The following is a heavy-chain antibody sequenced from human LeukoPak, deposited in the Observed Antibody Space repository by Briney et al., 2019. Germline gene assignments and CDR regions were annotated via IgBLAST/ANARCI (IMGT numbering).Heavy chain of an antibody. Sequence: GAAVNVSCKASGCTFTSYGISWVRQAPAHGSGGMGWIRAYNGNTNYAQKLQGRVTMTTDTSTSTAYMELRSLRSDDTAVYYCARDPPQDYYDSSGYYPDAFDIWGQGTMVTVSS. V-gene: IGHV1-18*01. CDR3: ARDPPQDYYDSSGYYPDAFDI. D-gene: IGHD3-22*01. CDR1: GCTFTSYG. CDR2: IRAYNGNT. J-gene: IGHJ3*02.